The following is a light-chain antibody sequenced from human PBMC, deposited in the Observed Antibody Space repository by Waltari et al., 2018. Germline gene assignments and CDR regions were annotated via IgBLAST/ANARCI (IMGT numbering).Light chain of an antibody. CDR2: YDS. CDR1: SIGSNS. J-gene: IGLJ2*01. Sequence: SYVLTQPPSVSVAPGQTATITCGGDSIGSNSVHRYQQKPGQSHVMVVYYDSGRPSGIPERFSGSSSGNTATLTIRRVEAGDEADYYCRVWDSSINHAVFGEGTKLTVL. V-gene: IGLV3-21*02. CDR3: RVWDSSINHAV.